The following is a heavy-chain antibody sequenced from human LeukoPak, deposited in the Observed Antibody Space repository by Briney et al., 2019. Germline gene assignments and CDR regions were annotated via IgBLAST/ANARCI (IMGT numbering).Heavy chain of an antibody. Sequence: LSLTCTVSGGSFSGYYWSWIRQAPGKGLEWVSYISSSGSTVYYADSVKGRFTISRDNAKNSLYLQMNSLRAEDTAVYYCASSTPHYNWGQGTLVTVSS. V-gene: IGHV3-11*01. CDR2: ISSSGSTV. D-gene: IGHD2-2*01. CDR3: ASSTPHYN. J-gene: IGHJ4*02. CDR1: GGSFSGYY.